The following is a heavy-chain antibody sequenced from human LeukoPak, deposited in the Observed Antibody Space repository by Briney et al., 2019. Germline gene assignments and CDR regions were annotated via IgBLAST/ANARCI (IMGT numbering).Heavy chain of an antibody. J-gene: IGHJ4*02. V-gene: IGHV3-7*03. CDR1: GFTFSSSW. CDR2: IKQDESEK. D-gene: IGHD5-18*01. Sequence: GGSLRLSCAASGFTFSSSWMSWVRQAPGKGLEWVANIKQDESEKYYVDSVKGRFTISRDNAKNSLYLQMNSLRAEDTALYYCAKSRGYSYGLPDYWGQGTLVTVSS. CDR3: AKSRGYSYGLPDY.